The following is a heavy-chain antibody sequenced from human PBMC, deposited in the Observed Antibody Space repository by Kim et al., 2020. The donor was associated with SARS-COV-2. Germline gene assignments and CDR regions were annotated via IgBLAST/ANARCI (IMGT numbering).Heavy chain of an antibody. CDR1: GGSFSGFQ. V-gene: IGHV4-34*01. J-gene: IGHJ1*01. Sequence: SETLSLTCAVYGGSFSGFQWTWIRQTPGKGLEWIGEINHSGSTNYNPSLKSRVSISVDTSKNQFSLKLTSVTAADTAVNYFARRAPGHCGQGTLVTVSS. CDR2: INHSGST. CDR3: ARRAPGH.